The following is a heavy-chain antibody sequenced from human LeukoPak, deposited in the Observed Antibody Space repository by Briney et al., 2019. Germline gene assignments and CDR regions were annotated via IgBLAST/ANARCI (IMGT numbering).Heavy chain of an antibody. CDR2: ISPYNGDT. J-gene: IGHJ4*02. D-gene: IGHD6-19*01. CDR1: GYTFTSYG. CDR3: ARGPYSSDWGDYYFDY. V-gene: IGHV1-18*01. Sequence: ASVKVSCKASGYTFTSYGISWVRQAPGRGLEWMGWISPYNGDTNYAQKFQGRVTMTTDTSTSTVYMELRSLRSDDTAVYYCARGPYSSDWGDYYFDYWGQGTLVTVSS.